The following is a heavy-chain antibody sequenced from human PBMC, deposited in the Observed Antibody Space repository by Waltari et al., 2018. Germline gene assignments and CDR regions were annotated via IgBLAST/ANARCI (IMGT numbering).Heavy chain of an antibody. CDR3: ARLGAGIAVAGIDY. Sequence: QVQLVQSGAEVKKPGASVKVSCKASGYTFTSYAMHWVRQAPGQRLEWMGWINAGNGNTKYSQKFQGRVTITRDTSASTAYMELSSLRSEDTAVHYCARLGAGIAVAGIDYWGQGTLVTVSS. D-gene: IGHD6-19*01. V-gene: IGHV1-3*01. J-gene: IGHJ4*02. CDR2: INAGNGNT. CDR1: GYTFTSYA.